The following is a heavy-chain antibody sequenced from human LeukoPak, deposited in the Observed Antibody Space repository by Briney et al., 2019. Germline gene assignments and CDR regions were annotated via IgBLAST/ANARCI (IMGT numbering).Heavy chain of an antibody. J-gene: IGHJ4*02. D-gene: IGHD3-3*01. Sequence: PGGSLRLSCAASGFTFSSYSMNWVRQAPGKGLEWVSYISSSSSTIYYADSVKGRFTISRDNAKNSLYLQMNSLRAEDTAVYYCARARFLEWLVPFDYWRQGTLVTVSS. V-gene: IGHV3-48*01. CDR1: GFTFSSYS. CDR3: ARARFLEWLVPFDY. CDR2: ISSSSSTI.